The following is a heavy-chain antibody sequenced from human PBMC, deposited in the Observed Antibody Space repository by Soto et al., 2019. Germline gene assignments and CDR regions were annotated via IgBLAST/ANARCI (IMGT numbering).Heavy chain of an antibody. V-gene: IGHV3-48*02. J-gene: IGHJ4*02. D-gene: IGHD6-19*01. CDR2: IRSSGSTV. CDR3: ARGLRYSNGFDY. CDR1: GFTFSAYS. Sequence: GGSLRLSCAASGFTFSAYSMNWVRQAPGKGLEWVSDIRSSGSTVFHADSVKGRFTISRDNAKNSLYLQMNSLRDEDTAVYYCARGLRYSNGFDYWGQGTLVTVSS.